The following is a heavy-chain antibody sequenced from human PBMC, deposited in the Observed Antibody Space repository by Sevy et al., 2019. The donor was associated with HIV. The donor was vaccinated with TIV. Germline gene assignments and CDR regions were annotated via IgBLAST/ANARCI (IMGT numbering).Heavy chain of an antibody. J-gene: IGHJ4*02. V-gene: IGHV3-30-3*01. CDR3: ARTVGLRLGELSFDY. Sequence: GESLKISCAASGFTFSSYAMHWVRQAPGKGLEWVAVISYDGSNKYYADSVKGRFTISRDNSKNTLYLQMNSLRVEDTAVYYCARTVGLRLGELSFDYWGQGTLVTVSS. CDR2: ISYDGSNK. CDR1: GFTFSSYA. D-gene: IGHD3-16*02.